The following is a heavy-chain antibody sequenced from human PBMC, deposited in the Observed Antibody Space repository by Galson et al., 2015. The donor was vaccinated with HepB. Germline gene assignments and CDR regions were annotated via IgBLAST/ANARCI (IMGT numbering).Heavy chain of an antibody. Sequence: SLRLSCAASGFTFITYAMSWVRQAPGKGLEWVSDISSSGSTIYYADSVQGRFTISRDNAKNSLYLQMNSLRAEDTAVYYCAREFGSSDSFDYWGQGTLVTVSS. V-gene: IGHV3-11*04. D-gene: IGHD3-10*01. CDR2: ISSSGSTI. J-gene: IGHJ4*02. CDR1: GFTFITYA. CDR3: AREFGSSDSFDY.